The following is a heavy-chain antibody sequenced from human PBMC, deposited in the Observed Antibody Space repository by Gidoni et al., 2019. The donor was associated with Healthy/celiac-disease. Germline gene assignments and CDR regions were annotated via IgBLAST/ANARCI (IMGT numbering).Heavy chain of an antibody. CDR1: GYTFTSYY. CDR3: ARDRGFNYRGYFDY. Sequence: QVQLVQSGAEVKKPGASVKVSCKASGYTFTSYYMHWVRQAPGQGLEWMGIINPSGGSTSYAQNVQGRVTMTRDTSTSTVYMELGSLRSEDTAVYYCARDRGFNYRGYFDYWGQGTLVTVSS. CDR2: INPSGGST. V-gene: IGHV1-46*01. J-gene: IGHJ4*02. D-gene: IGHD4-4*01.